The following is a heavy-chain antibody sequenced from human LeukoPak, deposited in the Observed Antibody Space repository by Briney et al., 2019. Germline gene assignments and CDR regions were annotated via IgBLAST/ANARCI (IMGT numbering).Heavy chain of an antibody. D-gene: IGHD3-9*01. Sequence: PSETLSLTCSVSGGSISSRSYYWGWIRQPPGKGLEWIGSIDHSGSTYYNPSLKSRVTISVDKSKNQFSLKLSSVTAADTAVYYCARLRYFDTWGQGTLVTVSS. CDR1: GGSISSRSYY. J-gene: IGHJ5*02. CDR2: IDHSGST. CDR3: ARLRYFDT. V-gene: IGHV4-39*07.